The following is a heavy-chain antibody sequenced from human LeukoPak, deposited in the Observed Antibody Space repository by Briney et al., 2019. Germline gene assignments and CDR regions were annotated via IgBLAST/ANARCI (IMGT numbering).Heavy chain of an antibody. CDR2: IYHGGST. CDR3: ASSVYYYDSSGYYN. J-gene: IGHJ4*02. V-gene: IGHV4-4*07. Sequence: SETLSLTCTVSGGSISSYYWSWIRQPAGKGLEWVGSIYHGGSTYYNPSLKSRVTISVDTSKNQFSLKLSSVTAADTAVYYCASSVYYYDSSGYYNWGQGTLVTVSS. CDR1: GGSISSYY. D-gene: IGHD3-22*01.